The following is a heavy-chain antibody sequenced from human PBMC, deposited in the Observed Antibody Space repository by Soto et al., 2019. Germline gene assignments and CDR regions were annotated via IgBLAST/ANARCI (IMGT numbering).Heavy chain of an antibody. J-gene: IGHJ4*02. Sequence: ASVKVSCKASGYTFTSYGISWVRQAPGQGLEWMGWISAYNGNTNYAQKLQGRVTMTTDTSTSTAYMELSSLRSEDTAVYYCARGVAQWELLGYDYWGQGTLVTVSS. CDR2: ISAYNGNT. CDR1: GYTFTSYG. CDR3: ARGVAQWELLGYDY. D-gene: IGHD1-26*01. V-gene: IGHV1-18*01.